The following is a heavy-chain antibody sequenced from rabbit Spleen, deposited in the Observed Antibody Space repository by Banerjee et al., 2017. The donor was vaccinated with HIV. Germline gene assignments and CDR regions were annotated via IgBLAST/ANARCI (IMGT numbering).Heavy chain of an antibody. CDR2: IYNGDGTT. V-gene: IGHV1S40*01. CDR3: ARDLSGAVGWNFFL. CDR1: GFSFSSYYW. D-gene: IGHD1-1*01. Sequence: QSLEESGGDLVKPGASLTLTCTASGFSFSSYYWICWVRQAPGKGPEWIACIYNGDGTTYYASWVNGRFTISKTSSTTVTLQVTSLAAADTATYFCARDLSGAVGWNFFLWGPGTLVTVS. J-gene: IGHJ4*01.